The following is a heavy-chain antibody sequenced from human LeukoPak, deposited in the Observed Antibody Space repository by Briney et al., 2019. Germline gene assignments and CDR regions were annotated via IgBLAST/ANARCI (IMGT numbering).Heavy chain of an antibody. V-gene: IGHV4-38-2*02. CDR1: GDSIIGYY. CDR3: AREWVYRVYAIRAAGYYFDY. Sequence: TSETLSLTCSVSGDSIIGYYWGWIRQPPGKGLEWIGSIYHSGSTYYNPSLKSRVTISVDTSKNQFSLKLSSVTAADTAVYYCAREWVYRVYAIRAAGYYFDYWGQGTLVTVSS. D-gene: IGHD2-8*01. CDR2: IYHSGST. J-gene: IGHJ4*02.